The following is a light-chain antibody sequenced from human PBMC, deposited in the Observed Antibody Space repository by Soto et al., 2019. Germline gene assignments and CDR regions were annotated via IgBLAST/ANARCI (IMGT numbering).Light chain of an antibody. Sequence: ESVLTPSPGALSLSPGERATLSCRASQSVSSSYLAWYQQKPGQAPRLLIYGASSRATGIPDRFSGSGSGTDFTLTISRLEPEDFAVYYCQQYGSSPSITLGQGTRLEIK. J-gene: IGKJ5*01. CDR1: QSVSSSY. CDR2: GAS. V-gene: IGKV3-20*01. CDR3: QQYGSSPSIT.